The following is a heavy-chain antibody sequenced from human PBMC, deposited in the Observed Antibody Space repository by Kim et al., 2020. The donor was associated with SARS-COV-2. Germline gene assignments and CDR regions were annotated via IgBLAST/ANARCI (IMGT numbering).Heavy chain of an antibody. D-gene: IGHD3-10*01. V-gene: IGHV1-18*01. Sequence: ASVKVSCKASGYTFTSYGISWVRQAPGQGLEWMGWISAYNGNTNYAQKLQGRVTMTTDTSTSTAYMELRSLRSDDTAVYYCARDRGYYGSASPDYWGQGTLVTVSS. CDR1: GYTFTSYG. J-gene: IGHJ4*02. CDR2: ISAYNGNT. CDR3: ARDRGYYGSASPDY.